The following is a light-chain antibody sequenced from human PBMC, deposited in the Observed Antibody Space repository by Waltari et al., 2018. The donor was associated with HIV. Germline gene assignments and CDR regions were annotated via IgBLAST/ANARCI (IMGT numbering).Light chain of an antibody. J-gene: IGLJ2*01. CDR2: GNS. V-gene: IGLV1-40*01. Sequence: PPSVSGAPGQRVTISCTGGSSNIGAGYHVHWYQQLPGTAPKLLIYGNSNRPSGVPDRFSGSKSGTSASLAITGLQAEDEADYYCQSYDSSLSGVVFGGGTKLTVL. CDR3: QSYDSSLSGVV. CDR1: SSNIGAGYH.